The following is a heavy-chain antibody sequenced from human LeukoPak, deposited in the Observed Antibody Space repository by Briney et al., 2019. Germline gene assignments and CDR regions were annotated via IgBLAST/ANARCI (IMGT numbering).Heavy chain of an antibody. Sequence: SETLPLTCTVSGGSISSHYWSWIRQPPGKGLEWIGYIYYSGSTNYNPSLKSRVTISVDTSKNQFSLKLSSVTAADTAVYYCARGGAVDIWGQGTMVTVSS. CDR2: IYYSGST. CDR3: ARGGAVDI. J-gene: IGHJ3*02. V-gene: IGHV4-59*11. D-gene: IGHD3-16*01. CDR1: GGSISSHY.